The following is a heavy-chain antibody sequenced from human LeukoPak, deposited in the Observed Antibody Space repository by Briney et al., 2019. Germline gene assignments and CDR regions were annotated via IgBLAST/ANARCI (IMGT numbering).Heavy chain of an antibody. CDR3: ARLRVPYYYDSSGYYYAYSD. V-gene: IGHV1-18*04. CDR1: GYTFTSYY. D-gene: IGHD3-22*01. Sequence: GASVKVSCKASGYTFTSYYMHWVRQAPGQGLEWMGWISAYNGNTNYAQKLQGRVTMTTDTSTSTAYMELRSLRSDDTAVYYCARLRVPYYYDSSGYYYAYSDWGQGTLVTVSS. CDR2: ISAYNGNT. J-gene: IGHJ4*02.